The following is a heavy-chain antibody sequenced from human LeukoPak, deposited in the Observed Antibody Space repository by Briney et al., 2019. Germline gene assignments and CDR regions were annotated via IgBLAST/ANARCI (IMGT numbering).Heavy chain of an antibody. CDR2: IYYSGST. CDR3: ASGVVRGVFDY. Sequence: MASETLSLTCAVYGGSFSGYYWSWIRQPPGKGLEWIGYIYYSGSTNYNPSLKSRVTISVDTSKNQFSLKLSSVTAADTAVYYCASGVVRGVFDYWGQGTLVTVSS. J-gene: IGHJ4*02. V-gene: IGHV4-59*01. D-gene: IGHD3-10*01. CDR1: GGSFSGYY.